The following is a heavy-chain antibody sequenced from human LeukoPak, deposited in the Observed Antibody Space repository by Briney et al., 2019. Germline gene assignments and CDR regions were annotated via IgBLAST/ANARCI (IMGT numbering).Heavy chain of an antibody. V-gene: IGHV3-48*02. CDR1: GFTFSTYS. CDR3: ATAGSNTQTWWFDY. Sequence: PGGSLRLSCAASGFTFSTYSMTWVREARGKGRVGVSYIGYSNIPIYYADSVRGRFTVSRDNAKNSQYLQMNSLKDEDTAVYYCATAGSNTQTWWFDYWGRGVLVTVSS. J-gene: IGHJ4*02. D-gene: IGHD2-15*01. CDR2: IGYSNIPI.